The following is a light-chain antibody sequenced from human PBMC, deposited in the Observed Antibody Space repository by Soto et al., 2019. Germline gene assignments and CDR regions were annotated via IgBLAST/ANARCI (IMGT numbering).Light chain of an antibody. J-gene: IGKJ1*01. CDR2: EAS. CDR1: QTVRGDY. V-gene: IGKV3-20*01. CDR3: QQYGTMWT. Sequence: EIVVTQSPGTLSLSPGDSATLSCRTSQTVRGDYIAWYQKKPGQAPRVLIYEASGRAAGVPDRFSGSGSGTDFTLTISRLEPEDFAVYYCQQYGTMWTFGQGTKVEI.